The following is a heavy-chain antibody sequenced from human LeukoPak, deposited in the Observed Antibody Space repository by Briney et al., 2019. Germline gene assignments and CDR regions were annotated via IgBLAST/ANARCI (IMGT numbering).Heavy chain of an antibody. CDR2: INHSGST. D-gene: IGHD1-7*01. CDR1: GGSFSGYY. CDR3: ARDWNYVFDY. Sequence: SETLSLTCAVYGGSFSGYYWSWIRQPPGKGLEWIGEINHSGSTNYNPSLKSRVTISVDTSKNQFSLKLSSVTAADTTVYYCARDWNYVFDYWGQGTLVTVSS. J-gene: IGHJ4*02. V-gene: IGHV4-34*01.